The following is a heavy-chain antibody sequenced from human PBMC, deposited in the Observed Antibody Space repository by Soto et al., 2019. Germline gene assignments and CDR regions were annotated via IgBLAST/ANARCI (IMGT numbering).Heavy chain of an antibody. Sequence: SETLSLTCTVSGDSVSSGSYYWSWIRQAPGKGLEWIAYIHHSGTTNYNPSLKSRVTISVDTSKNQFSLKLTSVTAADTAMFYCARGGGYCGTTSCYTYFFDYWGQGALVTVSS. V-gene: IGHV4-61*01. D-gene: IGHD2-2*01. CDR3: ARGGGYCGTTSCYTYFFDY. J-gene: IGHJ4*02. CDR1: GDSVSSGSYY. CDR2: IHHSGTT.